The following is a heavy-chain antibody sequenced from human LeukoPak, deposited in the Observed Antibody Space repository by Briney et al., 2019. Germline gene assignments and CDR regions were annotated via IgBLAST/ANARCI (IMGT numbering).Heavy chain of an antibody. CDR1: GGTFSSYA. CDR2: IIPIFGTA. D-gene: IGHD2-2*01. Sequence: SVKVSCKASGGTFSSYAISWVRQAPGQGLEWMGGIIPIFGTANYAQKFQGRVTITADESTSTAYMELSSLRSEDTAVYYCARRGPYCSSTSCYRIGDWFDPWGQGTLVTVSS. CDR3: ARRGPYCSSTSCYRIGDWFDP. J-gene: IGHJ5*02. V-gene: IGHV1-69*01.